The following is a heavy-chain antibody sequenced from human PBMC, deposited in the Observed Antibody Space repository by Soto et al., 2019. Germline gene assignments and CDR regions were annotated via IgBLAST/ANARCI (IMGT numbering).Heavy chain of an antibody. CDR1: GFTFSSYA. CDR2: ISYDGSNK. CDR3: ARGGLDGDYDFDY. V-gene: IGHV3-30-3*01. Sequence: ESGGGVVQPGRSLRLSCAASGFTFSSYAMHWVRQAPGRGLEWVAAISYDGSNKYYADSVKGRFTISRDNSKNTLYLQMNSLRAEDTAVYYCARGGLDGDYDFDYWGQGTLVTVSS. J-gene: IGHJ4*02. D-gene: IGHD4-17*01.